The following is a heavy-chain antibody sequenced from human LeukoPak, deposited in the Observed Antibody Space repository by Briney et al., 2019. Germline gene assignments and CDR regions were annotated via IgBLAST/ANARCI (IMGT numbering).Heavy chain of an antibody. Sequence: PGGSLRLSCAASGFAFSSNWMHWVRQTPGKGLVWVSRINSGGSGTSYADSVEGRFTISRDNAKNTLYLQMNSLRAEDTAVYYCARNWNQDYWGQGTLVTVSS. CDR1: GFAFSSNW. V-gene: IGHV3-74*01. D-gene: IGHD1-1*01. CDR3: ARNWNQDY. J-gene: IGHJ4*02. CDR2: INSGGSGT.